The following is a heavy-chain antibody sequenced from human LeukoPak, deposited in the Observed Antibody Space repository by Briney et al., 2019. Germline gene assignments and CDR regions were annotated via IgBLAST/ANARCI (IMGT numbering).Heavy chain of an antibody. CDR3: AKIRDCTNGVCPEWFDP. Sequence: GGSLRLSCAASGFTFDDYAMHWVRQAPGKGLEWVSLISGSGGNTYYADSVKGRSTISRDNSKNTLYLQMNSLRAEDTAVYYCAKIRDCTNGVCPEWFDPWGQGTLVTVSS. CDR2: ISGSGGNT. J-gene: IGHJ5*02. CDR1: GFTFDDYA. V-gene: IGHV3-23*01. D-gene: IGHD2-8*01.